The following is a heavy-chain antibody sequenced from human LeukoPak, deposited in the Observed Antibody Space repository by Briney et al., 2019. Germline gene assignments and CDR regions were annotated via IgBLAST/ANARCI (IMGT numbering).Heavy chain of an antibody. CDR2: IYYSGST. CDR1: GGSISIYY. V-gene: IGHV4-59*01. CDR3: ARVLAVEMATRSYYFDY. J-gene: IGHJ4*02. D-gene: IGHD5-24*01. Sequence: SETLSLTCTVSGGSISIYYWSWLRQPPGKGLEWIGYIYYSGSTNYNPSLKSRVTISVDTSKNQFSLKLSSVTAADTAVYYCARVLAVEMATRSYYFDYWGQGTLVTVSS.